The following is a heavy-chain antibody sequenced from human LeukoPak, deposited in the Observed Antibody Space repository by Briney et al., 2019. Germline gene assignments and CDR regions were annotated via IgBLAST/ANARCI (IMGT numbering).Heavy chain of an antibody. CDR1: GYTFTGYY. D-gene: IGHD1-26*01. Sequence: ASVKVSCKASGYTFTGYYMHWVRQAPGQGLEWMGWINPNSGGTNYAQKFQGWVTMTRDTSISTAYMELSRLRSDDTAVYYCARADSGSYLIYFDYWGQGTLVTVSS. CDR3: ARADSGSYLIYFDY. CDR2: INPNSGGT. J-gene: IGHJ4*02. V-gene: IGHV1-2*04.